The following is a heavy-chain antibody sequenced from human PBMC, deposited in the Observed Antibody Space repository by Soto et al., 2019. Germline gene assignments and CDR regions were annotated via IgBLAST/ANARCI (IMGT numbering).Heavy chain of an antibody. J-gene: IGHJ3*02. D-gene: IGHD2-15*01. CDR3: ARAVVDVVVVATNAFDI. CDR2: IIPIFGTA. Sequence: GASVKVSCKASGGTFSSYAISWVRQAPGQGLEWMGGIIPIFGTANYAQKFQGRVTITADKSTSTAYMELSSLRSEDTAVYYCARAVVDVVVVATNAFDIWGEGTMVTVPS. CDR1: GGTFSSYA. V-gene: IGHV1-69*06.